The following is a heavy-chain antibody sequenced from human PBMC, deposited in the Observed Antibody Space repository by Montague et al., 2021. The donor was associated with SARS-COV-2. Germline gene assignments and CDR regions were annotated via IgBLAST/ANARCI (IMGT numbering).Heavy chain of an antibody. D-gene: IGHD3-16*02. CDR2: VYYRGST. V-gene: IGHV4-59*11. CDR1: GGSINSHY. J-gene: IGHJ4*02. Sequence: SETLSLTCTVSGGSINSHYWSWIRQSPGQGLEWIGYVYYRGSTKYNPSLKSRVTISVETSKNQFYLKLTSVTAADAAVYYCARAILVTFGGVIDLFEHWGQGSLVTVSS. CDR3: ARAILVTFGGVIDLFEH.